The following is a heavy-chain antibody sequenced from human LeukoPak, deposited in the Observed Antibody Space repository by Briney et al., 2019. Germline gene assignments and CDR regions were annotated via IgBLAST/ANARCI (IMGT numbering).Heavy chain of an antibody. CDR1: GFTFDDYG. D-gene: IGHD4-17*01. CDR3: ARDRSTVTTWVDY. V-gene: IGHV3-20*04. J-gene: IGHJ4*02. CDR2: IKWNGGST. Sequence: PGGSLRLSCAASGFTFDDYGMSWVRHAPGKGLEWVSSIKWNGGSTGYADSVKGRFTISRDNAKNSLYLQMNSLRAEDTAVYYCARDRSTVTTWVDYWGQGTLVTVSS.